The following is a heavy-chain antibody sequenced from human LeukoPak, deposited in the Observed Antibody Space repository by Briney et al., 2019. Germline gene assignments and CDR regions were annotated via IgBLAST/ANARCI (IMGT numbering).Heavy chain of an antibody. CDR3: AKVASGSPNFFDP. CDR2: ISGSGGST. D-gene: IGHD1-26*01. Sequence: PGGSLRLSCAASGFTFSSYGMNWVRQAPGKGLEWVSAISGSGGSTFYADSVKGRFTISRDNSKNTLYLQVNSLRAEDTGVYYCAKVASGSPNFFDPWGQGTLVTVSS. J-gene: IGHJ5*02. V-gene: IGHV3-23*01. CDR1: GFTFSSYG.